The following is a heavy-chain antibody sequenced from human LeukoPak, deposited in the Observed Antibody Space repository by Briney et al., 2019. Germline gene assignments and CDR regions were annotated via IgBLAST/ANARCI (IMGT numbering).Heavy chain of an antibody. CDR3: AKGGRVDSSRPNTYFDY. CDR2: IKLDGSEK. CDR1: GFTFGKYW. J-gene: IGHJ4*02. D-gene: IGHD3-9*01. V-gene: IGHV3-7*03. Sequence: GGSLRLSCVASGFTFGKYWMSWVRQAPGKGLEWVANIKLDGSEKNYVDSVKGRFTISRDNSKNTLYLQMNSLRAEDTALYYCAKGGRVDSSRPNTYFDYWGQGILVTVSS.